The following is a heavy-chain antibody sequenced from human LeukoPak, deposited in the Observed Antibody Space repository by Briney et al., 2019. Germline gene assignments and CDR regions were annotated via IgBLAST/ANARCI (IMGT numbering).Heavy chain of an antibody. V-gene: IGHV1-18*01. D-gene: IGHD6-19*01. CDR1: GYTFTSYG. CDR3: ATSGPQSSGWYPYYYYYMDV. Sequence: ASVKVSCTAAGYTFTSYGITWVRQAPGQGLEWMGWISGYNGNTNYSQKFQGRVTMTTDTSTSTAYMELRSLRSDDTAMYYCATSGPQSSGWYPYYYYYMDVWGKGTTVTVSS. J-gene: IGHJ6*03. CDR2: ISGYNGNT.